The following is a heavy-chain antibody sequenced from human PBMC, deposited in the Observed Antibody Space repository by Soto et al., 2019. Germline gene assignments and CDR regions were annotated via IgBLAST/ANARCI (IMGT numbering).Heavy chain of an antibody. V-gene: IGHV4-30-4*01. CDR2: IYDSGSS. CDR1: GASISSGDYL. Sequence: SETLSLTCTVSGASISSGDYLWSWIRQSPGKGLQWIGYIYDSGSSYYNPSLKSRVTMSVDTSKNQFSLKLSSVTAADTAVYYCAREKGYISGPKNFDYWGQGTLVTVS. CDR3: AREKGYISGPKNFDY. J-gene: IGHJ4*02. D-gene: IGHD5-12*01.